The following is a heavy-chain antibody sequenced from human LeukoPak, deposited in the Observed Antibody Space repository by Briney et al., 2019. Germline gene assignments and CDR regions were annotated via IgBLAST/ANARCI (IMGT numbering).Heavy chain of an antibody. D-gene: IGHD2/OR15-2a*01. CDR1: GFTFSSYA. Sequence: GGSLRLSCAASGFTFSSYAMHWVRQAPGKGLEWVANIKQDGSEKYYVDSVKGRFTISRDNAKNSLYLQMNSLRAEDTAVYYCARFYWSDYWGQGTLVTVSS. CDR3: ARFYWSDY. CDR2: IKQDGSEK. J-gene: IGHJ4*02. V-gene: IGHV3-7*03.